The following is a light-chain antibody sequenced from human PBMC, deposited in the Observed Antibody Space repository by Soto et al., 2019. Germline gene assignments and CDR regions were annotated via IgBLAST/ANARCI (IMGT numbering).Light chain of an antibody. CDR2: DAS. V-gene: IGKV1-5*01. CDR1: QSISGW. Sequence: DIQMTQSPSTLSASVGDRVTITCRASQSISGWLAWYQQKPGKAPNLLISDASSLESGVPSRFSGSGSGTEFTLTISGLQPDDFATYYCQQYSRYSSFGQGTKLEIK. J-gene: IGKJ2*01. CDR3: QQYSRYSS.